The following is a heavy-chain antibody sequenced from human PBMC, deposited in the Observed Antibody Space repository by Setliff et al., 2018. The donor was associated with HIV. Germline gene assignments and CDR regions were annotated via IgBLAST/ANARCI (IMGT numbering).Heavy chain of an antibody. CDR1: GFTFSDHW. Sequence: GESLKISCAASGFTFSDHWMHWVRQTPGRGLEGVSYIEGDGTTTNYADFVRGRFTISRDNAKNTLFLQMNSLRADDTAVYYCVRVVVIMGTGPHLDYWGQGALVTVSS. D-gene: IGHD3-22*01. V-gene: IGHV3-74*01. CDR2: IEGDGTTT. J-gene: IGHJ4*02. CDR3: VRVVVIMGTGPHLDY.